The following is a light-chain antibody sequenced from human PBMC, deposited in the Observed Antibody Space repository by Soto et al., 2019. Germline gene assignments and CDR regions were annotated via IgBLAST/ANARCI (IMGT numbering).Light chain of an antibody. CDR3: QHYNNWPPLYT. V-gene: IGKV3-15*01. CDR1: QSISSN. J-gene: IGKJ2*01. CDR2: GAS. Sequence: EIVMTQSPATLSMSPGERATLSCRASQSISSNLAWYQQKPGQAPRLLIYGASTRATGIPARFSGSGSETDFILTISSLQSEDFAIYYCQHYNNWPPLYTFGQGTKLENK.